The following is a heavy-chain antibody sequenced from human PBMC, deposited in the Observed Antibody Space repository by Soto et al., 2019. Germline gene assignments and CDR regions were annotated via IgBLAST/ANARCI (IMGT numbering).Heavy chain of an antibody. CDR1: GYSFTSYW. V-gene: IGHV5-51*01. CDR2: IYPGDSDT. Sequence: AGESLKISCKGSGYSFTSYWIGWVRQMPGKGLEWMGIIYPGDSDTRYSPSFQGQVTISADKSISTAYLQWSSLKASDTAMYYCARLSGCSSTSCYTHMDVWGQGTTVTVYS. J-gene: IGHJ6*02. D-gene: IGHD2-2*02. CDR3: ARLSGCSSTSCYTHMDV.